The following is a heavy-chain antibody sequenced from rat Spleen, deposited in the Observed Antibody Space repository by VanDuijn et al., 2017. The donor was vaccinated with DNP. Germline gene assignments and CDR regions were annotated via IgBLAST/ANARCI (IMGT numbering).Heavy chain of an antibody. CDR1: GFTFSNYG. J-gene: IGHJ1*01. CDR2: ISPSGDRT. CDR3: STRRDGPLYWYFDF. D-gene: IGHD3-1*01. Sequence: EVQLVESGGGLVQPGRSLKLSCATSGFTFSNYGMHWTRQAPTKGLEWVASISPSGDRTYYRDSVKGRFSISRDNAKTTLYLQMDSLRSEDSATYHGSTRRDGPLYWYFDFWGPGTMVTVSS. V-gene: IGHV5-19*01.